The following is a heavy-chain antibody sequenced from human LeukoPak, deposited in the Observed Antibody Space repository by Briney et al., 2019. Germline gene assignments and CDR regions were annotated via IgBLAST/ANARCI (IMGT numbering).Heavy chain of an antibody. CDR3: AKDHGVAVAGMYY. CDR2: NYYSGST. Sequence: WIGYNYYSGSTYYNPSLKSRVTISVDTSKNQFSLKLSSVTAADTAVYYCAKDHGVAVAGMYYWGQGTLVTVSS. D-gene: IGHD6-19*01. J-gene: IGHJ4*02. V-gene: IGHV4-31*02.